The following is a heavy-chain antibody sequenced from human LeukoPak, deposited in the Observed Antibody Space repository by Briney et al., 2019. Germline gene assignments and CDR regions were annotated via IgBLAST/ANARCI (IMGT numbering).Heavy chain of an antibody. CDR1: GFTFSSYE. D-gene: IGHD2-2*01. CDR3: ARLQVPAAAEGGFDP. Sequence: GGSLRLSCAASGFTFSSYEMNWVRQAPGKGLEWVSYISSSGSTIYYADSVKGRFTISRDNAKNSLYLQMNSLRAEDTAVYYCARLQVPAAAEGGFDPWGQGTLVTVSS. CDR2: ISSSGSTI. V-gene: IGHV3-48*03. J-gene: IGHJ5*02.